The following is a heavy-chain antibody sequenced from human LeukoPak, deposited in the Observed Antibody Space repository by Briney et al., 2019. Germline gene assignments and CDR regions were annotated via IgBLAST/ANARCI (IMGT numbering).Heavy chain of an antibody. CDR3: ARQRGPSQLGRC. D-gene: IGHD6-6*01. CDR2: IYYSGST. Sequence: SETLSLTCTVSGGSISSSSYYWGWIRQPPGKGLEWIGSIYYSGSTYYNPSLKSRVTISVDTSKNQFSLKLSSVTAADTAVYYCARQRGPSQLGRCWGQGTLVTVSS. J-gene: IGHJ4*02. CDR1: GGSISSSSYY. V-gene: IGHV4-39*01.